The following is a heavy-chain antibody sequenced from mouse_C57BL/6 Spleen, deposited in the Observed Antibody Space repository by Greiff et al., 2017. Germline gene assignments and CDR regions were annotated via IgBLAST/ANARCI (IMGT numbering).Heavy chain of an antibody. Sequence: EVQLQQSGPELVKPGASVKISCKASGYTFTDYYMNWVKQSHGKSLEWIGDINPNNGGTSYNQKFKGKATLTVDKSSSTAYMELRSLTSEDSAVYYCARWGLRHYFDYWGQGTTLTVSS. CDR2: INPNNGGT. D-gene: IGHD2-4*01. CDR1: GYTFTDYY. CDR3: ARWGLRHYFDY. J-gene: IGHJ2*01. V-gene: IGHV1-26*01.